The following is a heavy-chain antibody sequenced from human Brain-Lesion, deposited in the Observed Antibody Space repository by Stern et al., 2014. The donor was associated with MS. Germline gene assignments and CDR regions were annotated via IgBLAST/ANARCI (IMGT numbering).Heavy chain of an antibody. CDR2: IYYRGSP. J-gene: IGHJ4*02. D-gene: IGHD3-10*01. Sequence: QMQLVQSGPGLVKPSETLSLTCTVSGGSISSSSYYWGWIRQPPGKGLEWLGSIYYRGSPYNTPSLKSRVTKSMDTSKTCFSLRLSSGTAADTAVYFCAKLWLGELPESPFDYWGQGTLVTVSS. CDR3: AKLWLGELPESPFDY. CDR1: GGSISSSSYY. V-gene: IGHV4-39*01.